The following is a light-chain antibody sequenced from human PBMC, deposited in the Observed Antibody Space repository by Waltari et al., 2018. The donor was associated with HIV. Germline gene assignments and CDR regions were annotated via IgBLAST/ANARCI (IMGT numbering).Light chain of an antibody. CDR3: QQYDYWPPWT. CDR2: GAS. Sequence: VMTQSPATLSVSPGDRTTLSCRASQSVRTKLAWYQQKPGQPPRLLIYGASTRATGIAARFSGSGSGTEFTLTINSIQSEDYAVYYCQQYDYWPPWTFGQGTKVEMK. V-gene: IGKV3-15*01. CDR1: QSVRTK. J-gene: IGKJ1*01.